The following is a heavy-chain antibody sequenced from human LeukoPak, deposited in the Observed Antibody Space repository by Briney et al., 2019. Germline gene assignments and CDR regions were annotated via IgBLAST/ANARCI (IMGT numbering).Heavy chain of an antibody. J-gene: IGHJ4*02. V-gene: IGHV3-30*02. Sequence: GGSLRLSCAASGFTFSSYGMHWVRQAPGKGLEWVAFIRYDGSNKDYADSVKGRFTISRDNSKNTLYLQMNSLRAEDTAVYYCARPKTSVVPTAQDYWGQGTLVTVSS. CDR2: IRYDGSNK. D-gene: IGHD2-2*01. CDR1: GFTFSSYG. CDR3: ARPKTSVVPTAQDY.